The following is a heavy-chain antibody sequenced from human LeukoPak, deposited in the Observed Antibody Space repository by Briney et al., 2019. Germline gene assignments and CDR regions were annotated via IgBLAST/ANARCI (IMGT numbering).Heavy chain of an antibody. D-gene: IGHD6-19*01. V-gene: IGHV1-2*02. CDR2: INPDSGGT. Sequence: ASVTVSCKASGYTFTGYYLHWVRQAPGQGLEWMGWINPDSGGTNSAQKFQGRVTMARDTSIGTAFLELSRLGSDDTAVYYCARPQRSSGHPPYFDQWGQGIPVTVSS. CDR1: GYTFTGYY. J-gene: IGHJ4*02. CDR3: ARPQRSSGHPPYFDQ.